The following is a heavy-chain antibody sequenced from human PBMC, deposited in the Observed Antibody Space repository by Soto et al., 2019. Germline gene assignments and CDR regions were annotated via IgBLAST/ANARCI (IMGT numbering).Heavy chain of an antibody. J-gene: IGHJ5*02. CDR1: GDSVSSNSAA. CDR2: TFYRSKWYN. Sequence: SQTLSLTCAISGDSVSSNSAAWNWIRQSPSRGLEWLGRTFYRSKWYNDYAVSVKSRITINPDTSKNQFSLQLNSVTPEDTAVYYCERLQPLRIGYYDFWSGYKGFDPWGQGTLVTVSS. D-gene: IGHD3-3*01. V-gene: IGHV6-1*01. CDR3: ERLQPLRIGYYDFWSGYKGFDP.